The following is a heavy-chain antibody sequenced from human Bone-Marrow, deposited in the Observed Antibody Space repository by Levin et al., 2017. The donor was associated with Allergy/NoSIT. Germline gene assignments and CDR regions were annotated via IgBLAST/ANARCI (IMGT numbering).Heavy chain of an antibody. CDR2: ISYDSTKT. D-gene: IGHD3-22*01. V-gene: IGHV3-30*18. Sequence: GGSLRLSCAASGFTFKDYGMHWVRQVPGKGLEWVAFISYDSTKTYLADSVKGRFTISRDNSKNTLSLQMSSLRAEDTAVYYCAKETIPYYYDIFFDSWGQGTLVTVSS. CDR3: AKETIPYYYDIFFDS. CDR1: GFTFKDYG. J-gene: IGHJ4*02.